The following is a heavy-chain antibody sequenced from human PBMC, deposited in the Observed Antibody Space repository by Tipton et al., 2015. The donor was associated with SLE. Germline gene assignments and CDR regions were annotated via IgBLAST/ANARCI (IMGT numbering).Heavy chain of an antibody. CDR3: ARDCSSTSCYGYYYGMDV. J-gene: IGHJ6*02. V-gene: IGHV4-59*08. CDR2: IYYSGST. CDR1: GGSISSHY. D-gene: IGHD2-2*01. Sequence: LSLTCTVSGGSISSHYWSWIRQPPGKGLEWIGYIYYSGSTNYNPSLKSRVTISVDTSKNQFSLKLSSVTAADTAVYYCARDCSSTSCYGYYYGMDVWGQGTTVTVSS.